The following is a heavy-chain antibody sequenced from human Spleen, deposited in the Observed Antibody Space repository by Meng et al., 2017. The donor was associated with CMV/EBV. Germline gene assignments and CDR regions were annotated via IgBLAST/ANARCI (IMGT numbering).Heavy chain of an antibody. D-gene: IGHD3-10*01. CDR2: IYYSGST. Sequence: SETLSLTCTVSGGSISSYYWSWIRQPPGKGLEWIGYIYYSGSTNYNPSLKSRVTISVDTSKNQFSLKLSSVTAADTAVYYCARGGSSRFGELSLPFDPWGQGTLVTVSS. CDR1: GGSISSYY. V-gene: IGHV4-59*01. CDR3: ARGGSSRFGELSLPFDP. J-gene: IGHJ5*02.